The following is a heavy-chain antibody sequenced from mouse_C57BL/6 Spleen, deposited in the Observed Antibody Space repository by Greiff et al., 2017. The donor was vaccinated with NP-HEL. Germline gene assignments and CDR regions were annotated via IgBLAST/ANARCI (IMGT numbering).Heavy chain of an antibody. CDR2: IDPSDSYT. CDR3: ARRPLYYGSSWYFDV. Sequence: QVQLQQPGAELVMPGASVKLSCKASGYTFTSYWMHWVKQRPGQGLEWIGEIDPSDSYTNYNQKFKGKSTLTVDKSSSTAYMQLSSLTSEDSAVYYCARRPLYYGSSWYFDVWGTGTTVTVSS. V-gene: IGHV1-69*01. J-gene: IGHJ1*03. D-gene: IGHD1-1*01. CDR1: GYTFTSYW.